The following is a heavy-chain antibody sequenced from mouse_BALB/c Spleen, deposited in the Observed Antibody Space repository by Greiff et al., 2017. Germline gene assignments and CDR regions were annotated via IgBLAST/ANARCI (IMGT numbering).Heavy chain of an antibody. CDR1: GYTFTDYA. CDR2: ISTYYGDA. CDR3: AREDDYGGAWFAY. Sequence: QVQLQQSGAELVRPGVSVKISCKGSGYTFTDYAMHWVKQSHAKSLEWIGVISTYYGDASYNQKFKGKATMTVDKSSSTAYMELARLTSEDSAIYYCAREDDYGGAWFAYWGQGTLVTVSA. D-gene: IGHD2-4*01. J-gene: IGHJ3*01. V-gene: IGHV1S137*01.